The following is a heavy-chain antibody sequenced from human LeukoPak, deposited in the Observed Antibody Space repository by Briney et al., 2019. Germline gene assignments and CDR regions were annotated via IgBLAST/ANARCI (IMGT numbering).Heavy chain of an antibody. Sequence: SGPTLATPTQPLTLTCTFSGFSVSTSGVGVGWIRQPLGKALEWLALIYWDDTYRYSTSLKSMLTIAKATSKNQVVLTMTNMDPVDTATYYCTHSSSWYYYFDYWGQGTLVTVSS. J-gene: IGHJ4*02. CDR3: THSSSWYYYFDY. CDR2: IYWDDTY. CDR1: GFSVSTSGVG. D-gene: IGHD6-13*01. V-gene: IGHV2-5*02.